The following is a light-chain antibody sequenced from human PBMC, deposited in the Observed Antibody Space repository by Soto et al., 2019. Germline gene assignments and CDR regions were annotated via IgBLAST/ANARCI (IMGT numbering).Light chain of an antibody. Sequence: QSVLTQPASVSGSPGQSIAISCPGVRTDVDGYDYVSWYLQHPGQAPQLIIYDVYTRPSGVSHRFSGSKSGDTASLTISGLQAEDEADYYCTSYTSSTPFYVFGTGTKVTVL. V-gene: IGLV2-14*03. CDR1: RTDVDGYDY. J-gene: IGLJ1*01. CDR2: DVY. CDR3: TSYTSSTPFYV.